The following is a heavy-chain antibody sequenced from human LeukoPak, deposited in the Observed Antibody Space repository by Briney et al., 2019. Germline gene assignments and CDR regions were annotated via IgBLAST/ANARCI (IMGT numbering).Heavy chain of an antibody. Sequence: PGGSLRLSCAASGFTFSNYAMSWVRQAPGKGLEWVSAISGSGASTYYADSVKGRFTISRDNSKNTLYLQMNSLRAEGTAVYYCAKGTNYYGSGSYYGYWGQGTLVTVSS. V-gene: IGHV3-23*01. J-gene: IGHJ4*02. D-gene: IGHD3-10*01. CDR3: AKGTNYYGSGSYYGY. CDR1: GFTFSNYA. CDR2: ISGSGAST.